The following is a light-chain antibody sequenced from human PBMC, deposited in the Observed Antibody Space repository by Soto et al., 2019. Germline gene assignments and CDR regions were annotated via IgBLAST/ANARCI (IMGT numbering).Light chain of an antibody. CDR1: SSDVGGYNY. Sequence: QSVLTQPASVSGSPGQSITISCTGTSSDVGGYNYVSWYQQHPGKAPKLMIYEVSNRPSGVSNRFSGSKSGNTASLTISRLQAEDEADYYCSTYTSSSTPVVFGGGTKPTVL. CDR2: EVS. CDR3: STYTSSSTPVV. V-gene: IGLV2-14*01. J-gene: IGLJ2*01.